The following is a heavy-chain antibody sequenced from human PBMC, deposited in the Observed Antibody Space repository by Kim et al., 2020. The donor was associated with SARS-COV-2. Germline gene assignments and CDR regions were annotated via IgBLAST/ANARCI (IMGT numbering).Heavy chain of an antibody. D-gene: IGHD3-16*01. J-gene: IGHJ6*01. CDR3: ARSHRGLRFPGICYHYG. CDR1: GVSISSINL. CDR2: IYSSGST. V-gene: IGHV4-4*02. Sequence: SETLSLTCAVSGVSISSINLWSVGRQPAGEGVGFIGVIYSSGSTNYDPSLKSRVTISVDNANNQFSLKLSSLTAEDTAVYYCARSHRGLRFPGICYHYG.